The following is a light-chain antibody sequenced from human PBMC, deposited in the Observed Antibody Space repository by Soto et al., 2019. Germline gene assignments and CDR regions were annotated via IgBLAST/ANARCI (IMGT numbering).Light chain of an antibody. CDR2: DAS. V-gene: IGKV3-11*01. CDR3: QHYNSYSEA. Sequence: EIVLTQSPATLSLSPGERATLSCRASQSVSRHLAWYQQKPGQAPRLLVYDASNRATGIPARFSGSGSGTDFTLTISSLEPEDFATYYCQHYNSYSEAFGQGTKVELK. J-gene: IGKJ1*01. CDR1: QSVSRH.